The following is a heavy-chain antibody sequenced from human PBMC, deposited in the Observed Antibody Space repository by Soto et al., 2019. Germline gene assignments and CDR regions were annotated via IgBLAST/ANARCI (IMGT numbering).Heavy chain of an antibody. Sequence: QVQLVQSGAEVKKPGASVKVSCKASGYTFTNYAFSWVRQAPGQGLEWMGWISAYNGNTNYPQKLQGRVTMTTDTSTSTAYMELRSLRSADTAVYFCARDLAAAGPFDYWGQGTLVTVSS. J-gene: IGHJ4*02. D-gene: IGHD6-13*01. V-gene: IGHV1-18*01. CDR2: ISAYNGNT. CDR1: GYTFTNYA. CDR3: ARDLAAAGPFDY.